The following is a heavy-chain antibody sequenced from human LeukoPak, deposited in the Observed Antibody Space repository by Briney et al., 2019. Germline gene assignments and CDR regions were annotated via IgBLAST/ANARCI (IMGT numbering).Heavy chain of an antibody. Sequence: KPGRSLRLSCAASGFTFSSYGMHWVRQAPGKGLEWVAVIWYDGSNKYYADSVKGRFTSSRDNSKNTLYLQMNSLRAEDTAVYYCARDHSSSWYGALSYWGQGTLVTVSS. D-gene: IGHD6-13*01. CDR3: ARDHSSSWYGALSY. J-gene: IGHJ4*02. CDR1: GFTFSSYG. CDR2: IWYDGSNK. V-gene: IGHV3-33*01.